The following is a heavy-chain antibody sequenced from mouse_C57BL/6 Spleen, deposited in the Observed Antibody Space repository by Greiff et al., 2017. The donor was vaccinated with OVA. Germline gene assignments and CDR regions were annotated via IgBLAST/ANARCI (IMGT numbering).Heavy chain of an antibody. CDR3: TISADPLYYCGSSCYAMDY. CDR1: GYTFTSYW. V-gene: IGHV1-61*01. Sequence: QVQLQQPGAELVRPGSSVKLSCKASGYTFTSYWMDWVKQRPGQGLEWIGNIYPSDSETHYNQKFKDKATLTVDKSSSTAYMQLSSLTSEDSAVNCCTISADPLYYCGSSCYAMDYWGQGTSVTVSS. CDR2: IYPSDSET. D-gene: IGHD1-1*01. J-gene: IGHJ4*01.